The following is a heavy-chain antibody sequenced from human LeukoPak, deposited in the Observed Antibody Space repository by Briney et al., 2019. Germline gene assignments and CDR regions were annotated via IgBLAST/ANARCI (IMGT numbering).Heavy chain of an antibody. D-gene: IGHD1-20*01. CDR3: ARGRYNWKGEGENWFDP. CDR2: ISAGSSYI. Sequence: GGSLRLSYAASAFAFSSYAMSRVRQAPGKGLEWVSSISAGSSYIYYADLVKGRLSISRDNAKNSLYLQMNSLRAEDTALYYCARGRYNWKGEGENWFDPWGQGTLVTVSS. J-gene: IGHJ5*02. V-gene: IGHV3-21*01. CDR1: AFAFSSYA.